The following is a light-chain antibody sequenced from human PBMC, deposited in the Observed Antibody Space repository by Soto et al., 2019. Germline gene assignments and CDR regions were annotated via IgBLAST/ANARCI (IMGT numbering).Light chain of an antibody. CDR2: LGS. CDR1: ESLLHSTGYNG. Sequence: IVMTQSPLSLPVTPGEPASISCRSSESLLHSTGYNGLDWYLQKPGQSPQVLIYLGSNGASGVPDRFSGCGSGSDFALKISRVEAEDVGVAYCMQALQTRAFGQGTRLDIK. CDR3: MQALQTRA. J-gene: IGKJ5*01. V-gene: IGKV2-28*01.